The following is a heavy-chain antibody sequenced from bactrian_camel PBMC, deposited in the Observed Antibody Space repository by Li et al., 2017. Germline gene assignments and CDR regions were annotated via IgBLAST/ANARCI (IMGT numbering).Heavy chain of an antibody. Sequence: VQLVESGGDSVQAGGSLRLSCKASGYTYCMGWFRQAPGEMRERVAADYAGRNITLYGDSVKGRFTISQDTAKNTVYLQMNSLKPEDTDTYFCAALPCRSDYDVNVMGRVPTTLGYWGQGTQVTVS. CDR2: DYAGRNIT. D-gene: IGHD4*01. J-gene: IGHJ6*01. V-gene: IGHV3S40*01. CDR3: AALPCRSDYDVNVMGRVPTTLGY. CDR1: GYTYC.